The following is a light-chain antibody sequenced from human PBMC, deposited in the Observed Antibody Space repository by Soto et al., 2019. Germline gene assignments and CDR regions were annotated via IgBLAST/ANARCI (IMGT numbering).Light chain of an antibody. CDR2: VAS. V-gene: IGKV2-28*01. CDR3: MQTLQAPLT. CDR1: QSLLHSDGYNS. Sequence: IVMTQSPLSLPVTPGEPASISCRFSQSLLHSDGYNSLAWYLQKPGQSPQLLISVASNRASGVPDRFSGSGSGTDFTLKISSLEAEDVGVYYCMQTLQAPLTFGQGTKVEI. J-gene: IGKJ1*01.